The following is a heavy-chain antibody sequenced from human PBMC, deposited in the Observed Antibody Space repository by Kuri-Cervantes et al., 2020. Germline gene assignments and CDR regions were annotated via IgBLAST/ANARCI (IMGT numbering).Heavy chain of an antibody. D-gene: IGHD5-12*01. Sequence: SETLSLTCAVYGGSFSSYYWSWIRQPPGEGLEWIGYIYYSGSTNYNPSLKSRVTISVDTSKNQFSLKLSSVTAADTAVYYCARDPGYSGYDWTLDYWGQGTLVTVSS. CDR3: ARDPGYSGYDWTLDY. CDR2: IYYSGST. J-gene: IGHJ4*02. V-gene: IGHV4-59*01. CDR1: GGSFSSYY.